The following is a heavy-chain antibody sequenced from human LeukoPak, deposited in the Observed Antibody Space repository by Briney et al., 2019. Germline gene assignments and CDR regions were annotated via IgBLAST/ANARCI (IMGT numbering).Heavy chain of an antibody. D-gene: IGHD6-19*01. V-gene: IGHV4-61*02. CDR1: GGSISSGSYY. CDR3: ARGTAVAAARYYFES. CDR2: IYTSGST. Sequence: SETLSLTCTVSGGSISSGSYYWSWIRQPAGKGLEWIGRIYTSGSTNYHPSLKSRVTISVDTSKNHFSLRLSSVTAADTAVYYCARGTAVAAARYYFESWGQGTLVTVSS. J-gene: IGHJ4*02.